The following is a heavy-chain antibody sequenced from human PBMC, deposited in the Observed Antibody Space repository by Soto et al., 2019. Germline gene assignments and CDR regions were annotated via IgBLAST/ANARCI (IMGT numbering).Heavy chain of an antibody. CDR1: GGSISSSSYY. J-gene: IGHJ4*02. Sequence: SETLSLTCTVSGGSISSSSYYWGWIRPPPGKGLEWIGSIYYSGSTYYNPSLKSRVTISVDTSKNQFSLKLSSVTAADTAVYYCARLVVVPAANIQEFDYWGQGTLVTVSS. V-gene: IGHV4-39*01. CDR2: IYYSGST. CDR3: ARLVVVPAANIQEFDY. D-gene: IGHD2-2*01.